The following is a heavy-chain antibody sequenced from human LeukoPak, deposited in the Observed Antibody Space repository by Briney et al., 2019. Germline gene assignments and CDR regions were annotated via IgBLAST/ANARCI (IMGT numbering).Heavy chain of an antibody. CDR1: GFTFSSYE. V-gene: IGHV3-48*03. Sequence: GGSLRLSCAASGFTFSSYEMNWVRQAPGKGLEWVSYISSSGSTIYYADSVKGRFTISRDNAKNTLYLQMNSLRAEDTAVYYCARVDYYDSSGYYYGVDYWGQGTLVTVSS. CDR3: ARVDYYDSSGYYYGVDY. D-gene: IGHD3-22*01. J-gene: IGHJ4*02. CDR2: ISSSGSTI.